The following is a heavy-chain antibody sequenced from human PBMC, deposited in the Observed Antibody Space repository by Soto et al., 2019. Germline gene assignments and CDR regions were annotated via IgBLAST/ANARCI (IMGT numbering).Heavy chain of an antibody. D-gene: IGHD3-16*01. V-gene: IGHV3-33*01. CDR3: ARDGDVNTGFGKDY. J-gene: IGHJ4*02. CDR1: GFTFSSYG. Sequence: QVQLVESGGGVVQPGRSLRLSCAASGFTFSSYGMHWVSKAPGKGRGWVAFIWHDGGNKFYAESVKGRFTISRDNSKNTLYLQMTSLSAEDTAMYYCARDGDVNTGFGKDYWGQGTLVTVSS. CDR2: IWHDGGNK.